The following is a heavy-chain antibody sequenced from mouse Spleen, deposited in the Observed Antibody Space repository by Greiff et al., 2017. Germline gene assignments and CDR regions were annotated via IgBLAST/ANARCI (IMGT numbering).Heavy chain of an antibody. V-gene: IGHV3-8*01. CDR1: GYSITSDY. CDR2: ISYSGNT. J-gene: IGHJ4*01. Sequence: EVHLVESGPGLAKPSQTLSLTCSVIGYSITSDYWNWIRKFPGNKLEYMGYISYSGNTYYNPSLKSRISITRDTSKNQYYLQLNSVTTEDTATYYCARLGGYDSYAMDYWGQGTSVTVSS. CDR3: ARLGGYDSYAMDY. D-gene: IGHD2-2*01.